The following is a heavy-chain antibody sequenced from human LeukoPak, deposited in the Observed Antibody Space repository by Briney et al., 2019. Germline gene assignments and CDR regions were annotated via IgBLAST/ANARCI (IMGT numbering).Heavy chain of an antibody. Sequence: PSETLSLTCTVSGGSISRYYWSWIRQPPGKGLEWIGYIYYSGSTNYNPSLKSRVTISVDTSKNQFSLKLSSVTAADTAVYYCARGIRRHGAAGTIDYWGQGTLVTVSS. D-gene: IGHD6-13*01. V-gene: IGHV4-59*01. CDR1: GGSISRYY. CDR2: IYYSGST. CDR3: ARGIRRHGAAGTIDY. J-gene: IGHJ4*02.